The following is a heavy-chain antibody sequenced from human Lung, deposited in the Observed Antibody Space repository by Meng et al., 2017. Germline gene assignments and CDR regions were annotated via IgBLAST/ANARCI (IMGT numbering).Heavy chain of an antibody. Sequence: QVQVVQSGAEVKESGASVKVSCKASGYTFTTYGLSWVRQAPGQGLEWMGWISAYNGNTKYAQKVQGRVTMTRDTSTTTAYMELRNLRSDDTAVYYCVSERGGGSFDYWGPGTLVTVSS. CDR1: GYTFTTYG. D-gene: IGHD3-10*01. J-gene: IGHJ4*02. CDR3: VSERGGGSFDY. CDR2: ISAYNGNT. V-gene: IGHV1-18*01.